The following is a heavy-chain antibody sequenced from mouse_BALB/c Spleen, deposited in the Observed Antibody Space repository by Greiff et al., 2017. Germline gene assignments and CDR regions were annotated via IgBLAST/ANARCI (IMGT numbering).Heavy chain of an antibody. CDR3: ARLRNGNYGVSYFDY. Sequence: QGQLQQSGPELVKPGASVKISCKASGYAFSSSWMNWVKQRPGQGLEWIGRIYPGDGDTNYNGKFKGKATLTADKSSSTAYMQLSSLTSVDSAVYFCARLRNGNYGVSYFDYWGQGTTLTVSS. CDR1: GYAFSSSW. CDR2: IYPGDGDT. V-gene: IGHV1-82*01. J-gene: IGHJ2*01. D-gene: IGHD2-1*01.